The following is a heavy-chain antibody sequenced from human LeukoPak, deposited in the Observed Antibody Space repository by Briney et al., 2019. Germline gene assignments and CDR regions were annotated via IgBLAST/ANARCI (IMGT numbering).Heavy chain of an antibody. Sequence: PGGSLRLSCAASGFTFSSYWMSWVRQAPGKGLEWVANIKQDGSEKYYVDSVKGRFTISRDNAKNSLYLQMNSLRAEDTAVYYCATYQYCGGDCGWFDPWGQGTLVTVSS. CDR2: IKQDGSEK. J-gene: IGHJ5*02. V-gene: IGHV3-7*01. D-gene: IGHD2-21*02. CDR3: ATYQYCGGDCGWFDP. CDR1: GFTFSSYW.